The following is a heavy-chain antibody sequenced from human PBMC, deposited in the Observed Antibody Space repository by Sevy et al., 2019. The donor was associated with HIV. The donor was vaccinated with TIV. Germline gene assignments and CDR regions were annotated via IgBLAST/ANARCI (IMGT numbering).Heavy chain of an antibody. D-gene: IGHD1-7*01. CDR1: GFTFSDYY. J-gene: IGHJ4*02. Sequence: GGSLRLSCAVSGFTFSDYYMSWIRQAPGKELEWVSDISSGSTYTKYADSVKGRFTISRDNAKNSLYLQMNSLRVEDTAVYYCSRDRRNYAGQYFDYWGQGTLVTVSS. CDR2: ISSGSTYT. CDR3: SRDRRNYAGQYFDY. V-gene: IGHV3-11*06.